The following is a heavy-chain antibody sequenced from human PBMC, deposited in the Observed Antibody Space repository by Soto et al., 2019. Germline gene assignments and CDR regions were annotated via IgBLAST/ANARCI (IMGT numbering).Heavy chain of an antibody. J-gene: IGHJ6*02. CDR1: GGTFSSYA. CDR3: RRVPAASTKSYGMDV. Sequence: SVKVSCKASGGTFSSYAISWVRQAPGQGLEWMGGIIPIFGTANYAQKFQGRVTITADKSTTTAYMELSSLRSEDTAVYYCRRVPAASTKSYGMDVWGQGTTVTVSS. D-gene: IGHD2-2*01. V-gene: IGHV1-69*06. CDR2: IIPIFGTA.